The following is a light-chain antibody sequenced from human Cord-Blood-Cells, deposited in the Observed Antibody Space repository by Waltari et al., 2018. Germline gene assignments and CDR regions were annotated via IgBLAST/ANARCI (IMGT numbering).Light chain of an antibody. J-gene: IGLJ2*01. V-gene: IGLV2-23*02. Sequence: QSALTQPASVSGSPGQSITISCTGTSSVVGRYNLVSWYQQHPGKAPKLMIYEVSKRPSGVSNRFSGSKSGNTASLTISGLQAEDEADYYCCSYAGSSTVVFGGGTKLTVL. CDR1: SSVVGRYNL. CDR3: CSYAGSSTVV. CDR2: EVS.